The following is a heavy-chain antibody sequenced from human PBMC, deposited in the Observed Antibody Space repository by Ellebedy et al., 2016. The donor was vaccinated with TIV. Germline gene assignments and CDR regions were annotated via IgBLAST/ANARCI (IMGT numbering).Heavy chain of an antibody. CDR2: IYPGDSDT. D-gene: IGHD2-2*01. CDR1: GYSFTSYW. V-gene: IGHV5-51*01. CDR3: ARSERAWAMYQLLSYDY. J-gene: IGHJ4*02. Sequence: GESLKISXKGSGYSFTSYWIGWVRQMPGKGLEWMGIIYPGDSDTRYSPSFQGQVTISADKSISTAYLQWSSLKASDTAMYYCARSERAWAMYQLLSYDYWGQGTLVTVSS.